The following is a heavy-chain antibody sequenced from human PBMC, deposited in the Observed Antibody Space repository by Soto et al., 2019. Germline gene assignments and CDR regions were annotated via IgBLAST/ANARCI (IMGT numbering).Heavy chain of an antibody. D-gene: IGHD1-26*01. CDR2: INHSGNT. CDR3: ARHHVRGRTIAGAAEF. Sequence: SETLSLTCAVYGKSLSDYYWSWIRQPPGKALEWIGEINHSGNTNYNPSLKSRVTISVDTSKNQLFLNLSSVTAADTAMYYCARHHVRGRTIAGAAEFWGQGTLVTSPQ. J-gene: IGHJ4*02. CDR1: GKSLSDYY. V-gene: IGHV4-34*01.